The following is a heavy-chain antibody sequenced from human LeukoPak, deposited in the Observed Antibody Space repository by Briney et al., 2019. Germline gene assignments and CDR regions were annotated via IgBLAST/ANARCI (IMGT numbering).Heavy chain of an antibody. Sequence: SETLSLTCTVSGVSLSSSSYYWGWIRQPPGEGLEWIGNIYYSGSTYYNPSLKSRVIISADTSKNQFSLRLSSVTAADTAVYYCARGFSYSSSPGFDYWGQGTLVTVSS. CDR1: GVSLSSSSYY. CDR2: IYYSGST. CDR3: ARGFSYSSSPGFDY. V-gene: IGHV4-39*07. D-gene: IGHD6-6*01. J-gene: IGHJ4*02.